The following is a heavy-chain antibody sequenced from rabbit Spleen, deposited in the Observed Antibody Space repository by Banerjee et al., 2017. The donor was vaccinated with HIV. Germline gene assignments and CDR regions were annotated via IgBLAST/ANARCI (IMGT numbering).Heavy chain of an antibody. V-gene: IGHV1S45*01. Sequence: QEQLEESGGDLVKPEGSLTLTCKASGFSFSISYYMCWVRQAPGKGLEWIACIDTYSGNTYYASWAKGRFTISKTSSTTVTLQMTSLTAADTATYFCARDTGSSFSSYGMDLWGPGTLVTVS. CDR1: GFSFSISYY. J-gene: IGHJ6*01. CDR2: IDTYSGNT. D-gene: IGHD8-1*01. CDR3: ARDTGSSFSSYGMDL.